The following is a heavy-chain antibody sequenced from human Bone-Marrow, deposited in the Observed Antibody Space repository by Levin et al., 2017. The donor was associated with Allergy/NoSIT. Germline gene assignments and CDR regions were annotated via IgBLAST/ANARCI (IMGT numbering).Heavy chain of an antibody. J-gene: IGHJ5*02. CDR2: INLSRII. Sequence: TSETLSLTCAVYGGSFNGYYWTWIRQSPEKGLEWIGEINLSRIINYNPSLESRVTISIDTSKNQLSLKLNSVTAADTAMYYCARSAHEGWFDPWGQGTLVTVSS. CDR3: ARSAHEGWFDP. V-gene: IGHV4-34*01. CDR1: GGSFNGYY.